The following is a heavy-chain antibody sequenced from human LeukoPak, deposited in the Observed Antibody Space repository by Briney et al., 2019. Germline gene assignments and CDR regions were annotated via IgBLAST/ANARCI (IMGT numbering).Heavy chain of an antibody. CDR3: AREGGPYRPLDY. J-gene: IGHJ4*02. Sequence: SETLSLTCGVSGGSISSTNWWTWVRQPPGEGLEWIGEVHLSGRTNYNPSLESRVTMSVDMSENHISLKLTSVTAADTAVYYCAREGGPYRPLDYSGQGTLVTVS. V-gene: IGHV4-4*02. CDR2: VHLSGRT. CDR1: GGSISSTNW.